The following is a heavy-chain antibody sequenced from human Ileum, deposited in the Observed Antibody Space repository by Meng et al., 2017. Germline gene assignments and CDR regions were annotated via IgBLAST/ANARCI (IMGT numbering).Heavy chain of an antibody. CDR3: ARVVGGPASMSGWFDP. CDR2: IYHSGSP. CDR1: GGSISSSNW. J-gene: IGHJ5*01. D-gene: IGHD2-2*01. V-gene: IGHV4-4*02. Sequence: QVPPQEVRPGLGKPSGTLSLTCPVSGGSISSSNWWTWVRQAPGKGLEWIGEIYHSGSPNYNPSLKSRVTISVDKSQNQFSLKLNSVTAADTAVYYCARVVGGPASMSGWFDPWGQGTLVTVSS.